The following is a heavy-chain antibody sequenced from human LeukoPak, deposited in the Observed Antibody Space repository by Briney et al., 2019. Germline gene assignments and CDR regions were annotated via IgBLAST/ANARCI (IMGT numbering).Heavy chain of an antibody. V-gene: IGHV4-4*07. Sequence: SETLSLTCTVSGGSISNSYWSWIRQPAGKGLEWIGRIYPTDITTHNPSLKSRVTLSVDTSKNQFSLKVNSVTAADAAVYYCARGPGQLTSECFDSWGQGILVTVSS. J-gene: IGHJ5*01. CDR3: ARGPGQLTSECFDS. CDR1: GGSISNSY. CDR2: IYPTDIT. D-gene: IGHD6-13*01.